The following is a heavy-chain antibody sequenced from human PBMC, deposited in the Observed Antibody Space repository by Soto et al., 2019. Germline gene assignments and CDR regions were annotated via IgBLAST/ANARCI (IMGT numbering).Heavy chain of an antibody. CDR3: ARGTFNIAAAATTEHDY. CDR1: GFTFSSYS. Sequence: GGSLRLSCAASGFTFSSYSMNWVRQAPGKGLEWVSSISSSSSYIYYADSVKGRFTISRDNAKNSLYLQMNSLRAEDTAVYYCARGTFNIAAAATTEHDYWGQGTRVTVSS. J-gene: IGHJ4*02. D-gene: IGHD6-13*01. CDR2: ISSSSSYI. V-gene: IGHV3-21*01.